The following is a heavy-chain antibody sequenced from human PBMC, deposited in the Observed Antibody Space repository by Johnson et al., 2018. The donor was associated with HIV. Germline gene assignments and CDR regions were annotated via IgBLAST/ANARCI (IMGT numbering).Heavy chain of an antibody. CDR1: GITISRNW. V-gene: IGHV3-20*04. CDR2: INWNGVST. Sequence: EHLVESGGGLVPPGGSLRLSCAASGITISRNWMHWVRQTPGKGLEWVSGINWNGVSTSHVDSVKGRFTISRDNAKNSLYLQMNTLRAEDTALYYCARVVTMIVVDGGIEAFDIWGQGTMVTVSS. CDR3: ARVVTMIVVDGGIEAFDI. D-gene: IGHD3-22*01. J-gene: IGHJ3*02.